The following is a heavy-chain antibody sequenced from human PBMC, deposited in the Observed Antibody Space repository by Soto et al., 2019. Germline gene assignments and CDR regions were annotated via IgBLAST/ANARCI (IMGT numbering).Heavy chain of an antibody. J-gene: IGHJ4*02. CDR3: ATMNGYFEY. CDR2: ITATGDRT. V-gene: IGHV3-23*01. D-gene: IGHD3-22*01. Sequence: GGSLRLSCADSGFRFSSYSMGWVRQTPGKGLEWIAAITATGDRTYYADSVTGRFTISRDNSKKTHYLQMTSLRAEDTAMYYCATMNGYFEYWGQGTPVTVSS. CDR1: GFRFSSYS.